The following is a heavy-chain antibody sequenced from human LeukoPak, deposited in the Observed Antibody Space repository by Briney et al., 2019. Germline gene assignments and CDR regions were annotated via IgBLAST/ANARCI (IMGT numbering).Heavy chain of an antibody. CDR3: ARLLAVADYYFDY. D-gene: IGHD6-19*01. CDR1: GGSISNYF. J-gene: IGHJ4*02. CDR2: IYYSGST. Sequence: KPSETLSLTCTVSGGSISNYFWTWIRQPPGKGLEWIGYIYYSGSTNYNPSPKSRVTISVDTSKNQFSLKLSSVTAADTAVYYCARLLAVADYYFDYWGQGTLVTVSS. V-gene: IGHV4-59*01.